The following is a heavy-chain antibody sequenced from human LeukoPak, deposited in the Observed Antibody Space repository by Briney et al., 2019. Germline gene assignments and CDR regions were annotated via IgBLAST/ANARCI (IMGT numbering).Heavy chain of an antibody. CDR1: GYTFTSYY. CDR3: ASGEYCSSTSCSPRIDAFDI. J-gene: IGHJ3*02. Sequence: GSSVKVSCKASGYTFTSYYMHWVRQAPGQGLEWMGIINPSGGSTSYAQKFQGRVTMTRDTSTSTVYMELSSLRSEDTAVYYCASGEYCSSTSCSPRIDAFDIWGQGKMVTVSS. V-gene: IGHV1-46*01. D-gene: IGHD2-2*01. CDR2: INPSGGST.